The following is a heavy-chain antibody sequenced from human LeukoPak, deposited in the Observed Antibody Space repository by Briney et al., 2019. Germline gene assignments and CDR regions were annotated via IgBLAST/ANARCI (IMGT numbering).Heavy chain of an antibody. CDR2: INHSGST. J-gene: IGHJ6*02. CDR1: GGSISSGGYY. CDR3: ARASLYAPYYYYGMDV. Sequence: PSETLSLTCTVSGGSISSGGYYWSWIRQPPGKGLEWIGEINHSGSTNYNPSLKSRVTISVDTSKNQFSLKLSSVTAADTAVYYCARASLYAPYYYYGMDVWGQGTTVTVSS. V-gene: IGHV4-39*07. D-gene: IGHD5/OR15-5a*01.